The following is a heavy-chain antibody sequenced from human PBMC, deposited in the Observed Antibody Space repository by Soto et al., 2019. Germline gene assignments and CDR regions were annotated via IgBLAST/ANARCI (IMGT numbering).Heavy chain of an antibody. Sequence: PWETLSLTCTVSGGSISSSSYYWGWIRQPPGKGLEWIGEIKHTGDANANPALRSRVSMSVDRTKNQFFLNLRSVSAADTAVYFCAREGRLHWFESWGQGTLVTVSS. CDR3: AREGRLHWFES. CDR1: GGSISSSSYY. V-gene: IGHV4-39*07. J-gene: IGHJ5*01. CDR2: IKHTGDA.